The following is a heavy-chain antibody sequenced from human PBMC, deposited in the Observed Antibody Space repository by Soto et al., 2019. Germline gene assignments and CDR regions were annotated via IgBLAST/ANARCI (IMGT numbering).Heavy chain of an antibody. D-gene: IGHD5-18*01. V-gene: IGHV4-30-4*01. J-gene: IGHJ4*02. CDR2: IYYSGST. Sequence: PSETLSLTCTVSGGSISSGDYYWSWIRQPPGKGLEWIGYIYYSGSTYYNPSLKSRVTISVDTSKNQFSLKLSSVTAADTAVYYCAREGGYSYGYFDYWGQGTLVTVSS. CDR3: AREGGYSYGYFDY. CDR1: GGSISSGDYY.